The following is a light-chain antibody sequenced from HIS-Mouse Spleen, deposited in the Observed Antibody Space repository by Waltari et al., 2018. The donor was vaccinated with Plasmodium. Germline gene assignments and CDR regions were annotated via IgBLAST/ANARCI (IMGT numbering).Light chain of an antibody. CDR1: ALPQKY. CDR3: YSTDSSGDHRV. V-gene: IGLV3-10*01. Sequence: SYELPQPPSASVSPGQTARTTCSEDALPQKYAYWYQQKSGQAHVLVIYEDSKRPSGIPERFSGSSSGTMATLTISGAQVEDEADYYCYSTDSSGDHRVFGGGTKLTVL. J-gene: IGLJ3*02. CDR2: EDS.